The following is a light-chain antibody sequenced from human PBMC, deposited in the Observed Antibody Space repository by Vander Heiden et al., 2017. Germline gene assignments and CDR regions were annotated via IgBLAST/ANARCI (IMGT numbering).Light chain of an antibody. V-gene: IGKV1-39*01. CDR2: AAS. J-gene: IGKJ2*01. CDR1: QSISSY. Sequence: DIQMTQSPSSLSASVGDRVTITCRASQSISSYVKWYQQKPGKAPKLLIYAASSLQSGVPSRFSGSGSGKDFTLTISSLQPEDFATYYCQQSYSTPHFGQGTKLEIK. CDR3: QQSYSTPH.